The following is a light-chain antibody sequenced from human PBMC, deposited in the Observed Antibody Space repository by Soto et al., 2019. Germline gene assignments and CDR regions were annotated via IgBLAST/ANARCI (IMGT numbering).Light chain of an antibody. CDR1: SIDIAPYNY. CDR2: EVS. CDR3: SSYTSSTNYV. Sequence: QSALTQPASVSGSPGQSLTISCTGTSIDIAPYNYVSWYQQHPGKAPKLIIYEVSYRPSGISNRFSGSKSGNTASLTISGLQAKDGADYYCSSYTSSTNYVFXTGTKVTVL. V-gene: IGLV2-14*01. J-gene: IGLJ1*01.